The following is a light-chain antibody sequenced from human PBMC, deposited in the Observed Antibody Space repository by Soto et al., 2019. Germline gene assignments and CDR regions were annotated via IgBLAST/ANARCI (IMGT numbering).Light chain of an antibody. CDR3: LQSYRTPLT. Sequence: DIQMTQSPSSLSASVGDRVTITCRASQSINNYLSWYQQKPGKAPNLLIFGASTLQSGVPSRISGSGSGTDFTLTISSLQPEDFATYYCLQSYRTPLTFGGGTKVEIK. J-gene: IGKJ4*01. V-gene: IGKV1-39*01. CDR2: GAS. CDR1: QSINNY.